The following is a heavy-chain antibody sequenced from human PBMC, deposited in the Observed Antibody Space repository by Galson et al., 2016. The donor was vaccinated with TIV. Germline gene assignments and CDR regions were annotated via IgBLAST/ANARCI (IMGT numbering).Heavy chain of an antibody. Sequence: SLRLSCAASGFHFSTYWMHWVRQVPGKGLLWVARINGDGSDRDYEESVEGRFTISRDNARNTLYLQLNRLRAEDTALYFCARALDYFQSSAYSYWSEFYYYPMDVWGQGTTVTVSS. J-gene: IGHJ6*02. CDR3: ARALDYFQSSAYSYWSEFYYYPMDV. CDR2: INGDGSDR. D-gene: IGHD2-15*01. V-gene: IGHV3-74*01. CDR1: GFHFSTYW.